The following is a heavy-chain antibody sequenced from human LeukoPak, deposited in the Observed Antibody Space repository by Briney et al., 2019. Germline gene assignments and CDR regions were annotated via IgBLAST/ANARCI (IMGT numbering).Heavy chain of an antibody. Sequence: GGSLRLSCAASGFTFSSYAMHWVRQAPGKGLEWVAVISYDGSNKYYADSVKGRFTISRDNSKNTLYLQMNSLRAEDTAVYYCARGGTAMAPWAFDIWGQGTMVTVSS. J-gene: IGHJ3*02. CDR1: GFTFSSYA. CDR3: ARGGTAMAPWAFDI. CDR2: ISYDGSNK. D-gene: IGHD5-18*01. V-gene: IGHV3-30*04.